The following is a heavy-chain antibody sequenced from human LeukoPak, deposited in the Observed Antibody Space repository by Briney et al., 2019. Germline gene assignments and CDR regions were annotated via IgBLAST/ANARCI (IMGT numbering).Heavy chain of an antibody. J-gene: IGHJ4*02. Sequence: PGGSLRLSCAASGFTVSSNYMSWVRQAPGKGPEWVSVIYSGGSTYYADSVKGRFTISRDNSKNTLYPQMNSLRAEDTAVYYCARVSRGPHPYYYDSSGYMDYWGQGTLVTVSS. CDR2: IYSGGST. CDR3: ARVSRGPHPYYYDSSGYMDY. CDR1: GFTVSSNY. D-gene: IGHD3-22*01. V-gene: IGHV3-53*01.